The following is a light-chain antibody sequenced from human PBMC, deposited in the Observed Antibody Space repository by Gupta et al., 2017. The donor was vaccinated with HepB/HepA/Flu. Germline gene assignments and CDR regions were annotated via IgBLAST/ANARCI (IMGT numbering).Light chain of an antibody. CDR2: AAS. Sequence: DIQMTQSPSSLSASVGDRVTITCRASQSISSYLNGYQQKPGKAPKLLIYAASRLQSGVPSRFTGSGSGTDFTLTSSRPQPEDFATYYWQQSYSTPLFGHGTKVDIK. V-gene: IGKV1-39*01. CDR3: QQSYSTPL. J-gene: IGKJ3*01. CDR1: QSISSY.